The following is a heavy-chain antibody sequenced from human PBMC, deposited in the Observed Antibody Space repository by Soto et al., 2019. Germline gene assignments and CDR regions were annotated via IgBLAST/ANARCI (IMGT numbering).Heavy chain of an antibody. D-gene: IGHD5-12*01. J-gene: IGHJ4*02. V-gene: IGHV1-69*13. Sequence: ASVKVSCKASGGTFSSYAISWVRQAPGQGLEWMGGIIPIFGTANYAQKFQGRVTITADESTSTAYMELSSLRSEDTAVYYCARSRRDGYNYPDYWGQGTLVTVSS. CDR3: ARSRRDGYNYPDY. CDR1: GGTFSSYA. CDR2: IIPIFGTA.